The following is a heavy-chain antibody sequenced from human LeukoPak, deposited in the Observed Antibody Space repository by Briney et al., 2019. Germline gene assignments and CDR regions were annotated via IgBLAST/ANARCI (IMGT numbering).Heavy chain of an antibody. D-gene: IGHD3-10*01. V-gene: IGHV3-33*08. Sequence: PGGSLRLSCAASGFTFSSYGMHWVRQAPGKGLEWVAVIWYDGSNKYYADSVKGRFTISRDNSKNTLYLQMNSLRAEDTAVYYCARWDYYGSGSYYNVWNGMDVWGQGTTVTVSS. CDR1: GFTFSSYG. J-gene: IGHJ6*02. CDR2: IWYDGSNK. CDR3: ARWDYYGSGSYYNVWNGMDV.